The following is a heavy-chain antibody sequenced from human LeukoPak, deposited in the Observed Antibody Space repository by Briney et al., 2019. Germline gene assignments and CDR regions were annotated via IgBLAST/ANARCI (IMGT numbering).Heavy chain of an antibody. CDR2: ISGSGGST. J-gene: IGHJ6*03. D-gene: IGHD1-26*01. Sequence: AGGSLRLSCAASGFTFSSYGMSWVRQAPGKGLEWVSAISGSGGSTYYADSVKGRFTISRDNSKNTLYLQMNSLRAEDTAVYYCAKGPPGYSGSYYYYYYYYMDVWGKGTTVTISS. CDR1: GFTFSSYG. CDR3: AKGPPGYSGSYYYYYYYYMDV. V-gene: IGHV3-23*01.